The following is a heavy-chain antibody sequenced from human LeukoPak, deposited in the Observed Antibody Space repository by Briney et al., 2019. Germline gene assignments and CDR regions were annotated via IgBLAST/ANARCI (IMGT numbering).Heavy chain of an antibody. CDR1: GYTFTSYG. D-gene: IGHD3-3*01. Sequence: ASVKVSCKASGYTFTSYGISWVRQAPGQGLEWMGWISAYNGNTNYAQKLQGRVTMTTDTSTSTAYMELRSLRSDDTAVYYCARGPEILEWYTGEVDYWGQGTLVTVSS. CDR2: ISAYNGNT. CDR3: ARGPEILEWYTGEVDY. J-gene: IGHJ4*02. V-gene: IGHV1-18*01.